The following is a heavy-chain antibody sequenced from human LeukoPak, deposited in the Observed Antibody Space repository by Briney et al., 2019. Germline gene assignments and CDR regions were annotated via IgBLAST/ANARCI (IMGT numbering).Heavy chain of an antibody. CDR1: EGTFSSYA. Sequence: ASVKVSCKASEGTFSSYAISWVRQAPGQGLEWMGRIIPIFGTANYAQKFQGRVTITTDESTSTAYMELSSLRSEDTAVYYCARERGWDIVTTPHDAFDIWGEGTMVTVSS. D-gene: IGHD5-12*01. V-gene: IGHV1-69*05. J-gene: IGHJ3*02. CDR3: ARERGWDIVTTPHDAFDI. CDR2: IIPIFGTA.